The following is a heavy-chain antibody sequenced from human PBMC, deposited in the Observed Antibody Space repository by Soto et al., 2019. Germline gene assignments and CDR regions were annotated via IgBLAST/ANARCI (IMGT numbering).Heavy chain of an antibody. Sequence: QVQLQESGPGLVKPSETLSLTCTVSGGSVSSGSYYWSWIRQPPGKGLEWIGYIYYSGSTNYDPSLKSRDTISVDTSKNQFSLKLSSVTAADTAVYYCARGRGAAAGVRGWGQGTLVTVSS. CDR3: ARGRGAAAGVRG. D-gene: IGHD6-13*01. CDR1: GGSVSSGSYY. CDR2: IYYSGST. V-gene: IGHV4-61*01. J-gene: IGHJ4*02.